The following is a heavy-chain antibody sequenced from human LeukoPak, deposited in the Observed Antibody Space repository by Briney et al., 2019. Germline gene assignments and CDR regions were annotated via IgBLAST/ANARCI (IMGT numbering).Heavy chain of an antibody. Sequence: PGGSLRLSCAASGFSFSNYAMSWVRQAPGKGLEWVSFIINSGGSTYYADSVKGRFTISRDNSKNTLYLQMNSLRAEDTAVYYCAKSVCRSGCYEDYWGQGTLVTVSS. J-gene: IGHJ4*02. D-gene: IGHD6-19*01. V-gene: IGHV3-23*01. CDR1: GFSFSNYA. CDR2: IINSGGST. CDR3: AKSVCRSGCYEDY.